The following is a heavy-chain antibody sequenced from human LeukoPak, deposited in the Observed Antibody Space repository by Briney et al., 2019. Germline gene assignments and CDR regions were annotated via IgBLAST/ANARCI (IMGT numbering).Heavy chain of an antibody. V-gene: IGHV3-23*01. J-gene: IGHJ3*02. CDR3: AREVAGPLDAFDI. CDR2: ISASGGST. Sequence: GGSLRLSCAASGFTFSSSAMSWVRQVPGKGLEWVSGISASGGSTSYADSVKGRFTISRDNSKNTLYLQMNSLRAEDTAVYYCAREVAGPLDAFDIWGQGTMVTISS. CDR1: GFTFSSSA.